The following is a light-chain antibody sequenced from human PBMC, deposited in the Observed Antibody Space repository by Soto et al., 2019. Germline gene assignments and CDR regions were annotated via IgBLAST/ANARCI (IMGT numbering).Light chain of an antibody. V-gene: IGLV2-18*02. CDR3: NSYTSSSTYV. CDR1: SSDVGSYNR. J-gene: IGLJ1*01. CDR2: EVS. Sequence: QSVLTQPPSVSGSPGQSVTISCTGTSSDVGSYNRVSWYQQPPGTAPKLMIYEVSNRPSGVPDRFSGSRSGNTASLTISGLQPEDKADYYCNSYTSSSTYVFGTGTKVTVL.